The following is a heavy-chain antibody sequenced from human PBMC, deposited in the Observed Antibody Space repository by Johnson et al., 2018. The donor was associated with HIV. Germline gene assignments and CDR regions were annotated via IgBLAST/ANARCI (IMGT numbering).Heavy chain of an antibody. D-gene: IGHD3-22*01. CDR1: EFTFDDYG. J-gene: IGHJ3*02. V-gene: IGHV3-20*04. CDR3: ARDKFTGRHWLSYDDAFDI. Sequence: VQLVESGGGVVRPGGSLRLSCAASEFTFDDYGMSWVRQAPGKGLEWVSGISWNGGSTGYADSVKGRFSISRDNAKNSLYLQMNSLRAEDTAVYYCARDKFTGRHWLSYDDAFDIWGQGTMVTVSS. CDR2: ISWNGGST.